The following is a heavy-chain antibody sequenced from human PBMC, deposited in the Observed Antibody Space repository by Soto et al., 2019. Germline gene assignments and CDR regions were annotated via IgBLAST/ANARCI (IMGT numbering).Heavy chain of an antibody. J-gene: IGHJ4*02. D-gene: IGHD3-22*01. CDR1: GYTFTSYG. V-gene: IGHV1-18*01. Sequence: ASVKVSCKASGYTFTSYGISWVRQAPGQGLEWMGWISAYNGNTNYAQKFQGRVTITADEYTRTAYMELSRLKSDDTAVYYCARQFDYDTSGYYYAYWGQGTQVTVSS. CDR3: ARQFDYDTSGYYYAY. CDR2: ISAYNGNT.